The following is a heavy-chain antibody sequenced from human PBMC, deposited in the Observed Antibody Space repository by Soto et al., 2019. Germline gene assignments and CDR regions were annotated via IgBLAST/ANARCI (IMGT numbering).Heavy chain of an antibody. CDR3: ARGRSSRGDGDYYYYSGMDG. CDR2: INHSGST. Sequence: PSETLSLTCAVYGGSFSGYYWSWIRQPPGKGLEWIGEINHSGSTNYNPSLKSRVTISIDMSKNQFSLKLSSVTAADTAVYYCARGRSSRGDGDYYYYSGMDGWGQANTVTV. J-gene: IGHJ6*02. D-gene: IGHD3-10*01. V-gene: IGHV4-34*01. CDR1: GGSFSGYY.